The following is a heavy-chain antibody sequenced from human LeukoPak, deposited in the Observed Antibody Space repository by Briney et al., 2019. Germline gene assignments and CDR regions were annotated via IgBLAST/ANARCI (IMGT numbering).Heavy chain of an antibody. CDR2: IKYDGSNK. D-gene: IGHD3-16*02. Sequence: PGGPLRLSCAASGFTFSSYGMHWVRQAPGRGLEWVAFIKYDGSNKYYANSVKGRFTISRDNSKNTLYLQMNSLRAEDTAVYYCAKVMITFGGVIVDYWGQGTLLTVSS. CDR1: GFTFSSYG. CDR3: AKVMITFGGVIVDY. V-gene: IGHV3-30*02. J-gene: IGHJ4*02.